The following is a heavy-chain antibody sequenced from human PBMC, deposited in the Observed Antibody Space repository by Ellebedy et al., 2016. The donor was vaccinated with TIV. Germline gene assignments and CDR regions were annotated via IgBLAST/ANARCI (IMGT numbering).Heavy chain of an antibody. CDR3: VSAARGSNCCEAY. CDR1: GFTFSSFW. CDR2: INQVGNEK. D-gene: IGHD2-21*01. J-gene: IGHJ4*02. Sequence: GESLKIPCGASGFTFSSFWMGWVRRAPGKGLELVATINQVGNEKYYVDSVKGRFTISRDNAKTSLYLQMNSLRAEDTAVYSCVSAARGSNCCEAYWGQGTLVTVSS. V-gene: IGHV3-7*03.